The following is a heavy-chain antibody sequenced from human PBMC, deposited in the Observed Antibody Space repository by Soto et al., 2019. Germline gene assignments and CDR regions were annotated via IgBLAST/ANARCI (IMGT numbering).Heavy chain of an antibody. CDR1: GFTFTTCW. Sequence: GGSLRLSCEASGFTFTTCWMTWVRQAPGKGLEWVANINKDGSEKFYVDSVKGRFTISRDNAKNSLFLQMNSLRAEDTAVYYCVRATYFSDSSGYTRCFDYWGQGTLVTVSS. V-gene: IGHV3-7*03. CDR2: INKDGSEK. J-gene: IGHJ4*02. CDR3: VRATYFSDSSGYTRCFDY. D-gene: IGHD3-22*01.